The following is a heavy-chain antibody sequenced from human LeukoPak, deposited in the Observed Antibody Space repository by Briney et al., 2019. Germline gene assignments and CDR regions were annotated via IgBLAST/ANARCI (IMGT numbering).Heavy chain of an antibody. CDR3: ARGSGYSYGYSYY. J-gene: IGHJ4*02. Sequence: PSETLSLTCTVSGGSISSSSYYWGWIRQPPGKGLEWIGSIYYSGSTYYNPSLKSRVTISVDTSKNQFSLKLSSVTAADTAVYYCARGSGYSYGYSYYWGQGTLVTVSS. CDR2: IYYSGST. V-gene: IGHV4-39*07. D-gene: IGHD5-18*01. CDR1: GGSISSSSYY.